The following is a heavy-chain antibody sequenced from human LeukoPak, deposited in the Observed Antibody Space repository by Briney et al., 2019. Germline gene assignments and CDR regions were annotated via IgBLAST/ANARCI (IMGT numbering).Heavy chain of an antibody. Sequence: PGRSLRLSCAASGFTFDDYAMHWVRQAPGKGLEWVSGISWNSGSIGYADSVKGRFTISRDNAKNSLYLQMNSLRAEDTALYYCAKDPRAAAGEDAFDIWGQGTMVTVSS. D-gene: IGHD6-13*01. CDR1: GFTFDDYA. V-gene: IGHV3-9*01. J-gene: IGHJ3*02. CDR2: ISWNSGSI. CDR3: AKDPRAAAGEDAFDI.